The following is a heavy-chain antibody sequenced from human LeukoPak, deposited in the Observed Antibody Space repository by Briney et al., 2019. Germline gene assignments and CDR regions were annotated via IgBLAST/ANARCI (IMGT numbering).Heavy chain of an antibody. CDR2: IIPSGGST. V-gene: IGHV1-46*01. CDR1: GYTFTSYY. Sequence: ASVKVSCKSSGYTFTSYYVHWVRQAPGQGLEWMGIIIPSGGSTSYAQRFQGRVTLTRDTSTSTVYMELSSLRSEDTAVYYCARDRDSSSWFVDYWDQGTLVTVSS. CDR3: ARDRDSSSWFVDY. J-gene: IGHJ4*02. D-gene: IGHD6-13*01.